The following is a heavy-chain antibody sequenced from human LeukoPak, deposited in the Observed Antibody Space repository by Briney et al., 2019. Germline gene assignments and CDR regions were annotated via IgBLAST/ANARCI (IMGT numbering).Heavy chain of an antibody. J-gene: IGHJ4*02. CDR3: AREEPYYDSSGYPWD. CDR2: IYYSGST. V-gene: IGHV4-4*02. Sequence: SGTLSLTCAVSGGSISSSNWWSWVRQPPGKGLEWIGYIYYSGSTNYNPSLKSRVTISVDTSKNQFSLKLSSVTAADTAVYYCAREEPYYDSSGYPWDWGQGTLVTVSS. D-gene: IGHD3-22*01. CDR1: GGSISSSNW.